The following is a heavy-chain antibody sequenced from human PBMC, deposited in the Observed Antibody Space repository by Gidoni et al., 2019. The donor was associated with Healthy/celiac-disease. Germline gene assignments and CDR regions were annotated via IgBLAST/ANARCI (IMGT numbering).Heavy chain of an antibody. CDR2: ISGSGGST. CDR1: GFPVSSDA. CDR3: ARIQLWLRGAFDI. D-gene: IGHD5-18*01. V-gene: IGHV3-23*01. Sequence: EVQLLVSGGGLVQPGGSLRLYCAAYGFPVSSDAMSWVRQGPGNGLEWVSAISGSGGSTYYADSVKCRFTISRDNSKNTLYLQMNSLRAEATAVYYCARIQLWLRGAFDIWGQGTMVTVSS. J-gene: IGHJ3*02.